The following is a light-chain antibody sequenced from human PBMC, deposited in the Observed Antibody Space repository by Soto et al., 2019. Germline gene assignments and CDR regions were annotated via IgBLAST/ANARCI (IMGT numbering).Light chain of an antibody. V-gene: IGKV1-5*03. CDR3: QQYNSYPWT. Sequence: DIQMTQTASTLSASVGDRVTITCRAIQSISSWLAWYQQKPGKAPKLLIYKASSLESGVPSRFSGSGSGTEFTLTISSLQPDDFATYYCQQYNSYPWTFGQGTKVEIK. CDR2: KAS. J-gene: IGKJ1*01. CDR1: QSISSW.